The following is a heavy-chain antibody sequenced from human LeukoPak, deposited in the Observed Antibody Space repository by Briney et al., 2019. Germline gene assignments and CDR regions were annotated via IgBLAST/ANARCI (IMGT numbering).Heavy chain of an antibody. CDR1: GGSISSSSYH. CDR3: ARDVIPAAMYADY. J-gene: IGHJ4*02. CDR2: IYYSGST. D-gene: IGHD2-2*01. V-gene: IGHV4-39*07. Sequence: PSETLSLTCTVSGGSISSSSYHWGWIRQPPGKGLEWIGSIYYSGSTSYNPSLKSRVTISLDTSKNQFSLKLSSVTAADTAVYYCARDVIPAAMYADYWGQGTLVTVSS.